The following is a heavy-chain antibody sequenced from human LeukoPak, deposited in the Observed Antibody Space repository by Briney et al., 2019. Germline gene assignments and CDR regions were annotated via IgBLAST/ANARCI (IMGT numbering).Heavy chain of an antibody. V-gene: IGHV4-39*01. D-gene: IGHD1-26*01. J-gene: IGHJ4*02. Sequence: PSETLSLTCTVSGGSISGSPYYWGWIRQPPGKGLEWIGSIYYSGATYYNPSLKSRVTVSVDTSKNQFSLKLRSVTAADTAVYYCASRTYRVWGQGTLVSVSS. CDR2: IYYSGAT. CDR1: GGSISGSPYY. CDR3: ASRTYRV.